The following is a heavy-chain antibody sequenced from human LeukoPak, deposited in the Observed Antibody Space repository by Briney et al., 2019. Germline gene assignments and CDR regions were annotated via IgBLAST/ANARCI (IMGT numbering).Heavy chain of an antibody. D-gene: IGHD1-26*01. CDR1: GGTFSSYA. Sequence: ASVKVSCKASGGTFSSYAISWVRQAPGQGLEWMGGIIPIFGTANYAQKFQGRVTITTDESTSTAYMELSSLRSEDTAVYYCARVNSGSYYGDGYDIWGQGTMVIVSS. J-gene: IGHJ3*02. V-gene: IGHV1-69*05. CDR3: ARVNSGSYYGDGYDI. CDR2: IIPIFGTA.